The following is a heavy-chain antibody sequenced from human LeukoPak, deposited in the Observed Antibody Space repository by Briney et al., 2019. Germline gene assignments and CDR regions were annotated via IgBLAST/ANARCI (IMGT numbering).Heavy chain of an antibody. V-gene: IGHV5-51*01. CDR1: GYSFTSYW. Sequence: GASLQISCKGSGYSFTSYWIGWVRQMPGKGLEWMGIIYPGDSDTRYSPPFQGQVTISADKSISTAYLQWSSLKASDTAMYYCARRDVWYATDTFDYWGQGTLVTVSS. CDR3: ARRDVWYATDTFDY. J-gene: IGHJ4*02. D-gene: IGHD2-8*01. CDR2: IYPGDSDT.